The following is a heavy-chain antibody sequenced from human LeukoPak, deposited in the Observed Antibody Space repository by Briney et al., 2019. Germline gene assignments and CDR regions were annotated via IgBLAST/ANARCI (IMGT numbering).Heavy chain of an antibody. J-gene: IGHJ4*02. D-gene: IGHD1-26*01. CDR1: GFTFSSYA. V-gene: IGHV3-23*01. CDR2: ISGSGDST. Sequence: GGSLRLSCAASGFTFSSYAMNWVRQAPGKGLEWVSSISGSGDSTYYVDSVKGRFTISRDISKNTLYLQMNSLRGEDTALYYCAKERGYSGSSLDYWGQGTLLTASS. CDR3: AKERGYSGSSLDY.